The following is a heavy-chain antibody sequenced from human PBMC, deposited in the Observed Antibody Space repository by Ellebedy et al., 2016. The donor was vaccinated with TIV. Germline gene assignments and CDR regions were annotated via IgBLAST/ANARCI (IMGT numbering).Heavy chain of an antibody. Sequence: SLKISCAVSGFSFDEYAMPWVRQVPGKGLEWVSGISWNSGSIGYADSVEGRFTISRDNAKYSLFLQMDSMGAEDTAVYYCARGGASSSRYWRNWGQGALVTVSS. CDR2: ISWNSGSI. CDR3: ARGGASSSRYWRN. CDR1: GFSFDEYA. V-gene: IGHV3-9*01. J-gene: IGHJ4*02. D-gene: IGHD6-13*01.